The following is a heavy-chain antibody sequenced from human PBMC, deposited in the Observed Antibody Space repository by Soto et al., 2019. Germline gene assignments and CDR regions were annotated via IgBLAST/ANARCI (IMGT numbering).Heavy chain of an antibody. V-gene: IGHV3-30*18. CDR1: GFAFSTYG. J-gene: IGHJ4*02. D-gene: IGHD3-16*01. Sequence: PGGSLRLSCAASGFAFSTYGLHWVRQAPGKELEWVAIITSDVNYKYYADSVEGRFTISRDNSKNTLFLQMNSLRAEDTAVYYCAKGGSFDIWGQGTLVTVSS. CDR2: ITSDVNYK. CDR3: AKGGSFDI.